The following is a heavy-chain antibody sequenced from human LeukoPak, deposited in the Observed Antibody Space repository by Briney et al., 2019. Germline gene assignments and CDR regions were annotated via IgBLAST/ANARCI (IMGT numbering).Heavy chain of an antibody. D-gene: IGHD1-14*01. CDR3: ARSQYKSFDI. CDR2: TFYRSKWYN. J-gene: IGHJ3*02. CDR1: GYSVSSNTAS. Sequence: SQTLSLTCGISGYSVSSNTASWSWIRQSPSRGLEGLGRTFYRSKWYNEYAVSVKSRISINPDTSQNQFSVQLNSVTPEDMAVYYCARSQYKSFDIWGQGTVVTVSS. V-gene: IGHV6-1*01.